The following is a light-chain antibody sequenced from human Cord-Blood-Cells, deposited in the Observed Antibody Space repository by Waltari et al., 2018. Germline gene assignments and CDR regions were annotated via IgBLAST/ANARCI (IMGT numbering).Light chain of an antibody. CDR1: SSNIGAGYD. V-gene: IGLV1-40*01. Sequence: QSVLTQPPSVSGAPGQRVTISCPGSSSNIGAGYDVHWYQQLPGTAPKLLIYGTSNRPSGVPDRFAGSKSGTSASLAITGLQAEDEADYYCQSYDSSLSGWVFGGGTKLTVL. J-gene: IGLJ3*02. CDR3: QSYDSSLSGWV. CDR2: GTS.